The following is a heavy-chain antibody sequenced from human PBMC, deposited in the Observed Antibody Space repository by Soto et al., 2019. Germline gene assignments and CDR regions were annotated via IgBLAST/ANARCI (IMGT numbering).Heavy chain of an antibody. J-gene: IGHJ4*02. CDR3: ARLIPCSGGSCYSSQFDY. Sequence: SETLSLTCAVYGGSFSGYYWSWIRQPPGKGLEWIGEINHSGSTNYNPSLKSRVTISVDTSKNQFSLKLSSVTAADTAVYYCARLIPCSGGSCYSSQFDYWGQGTLVTVSS. CDR1: GGSFSGYY. CDR2: INHSGST. D-gene: IGHD2-15*01. V-gene: IGHV4-34*01.